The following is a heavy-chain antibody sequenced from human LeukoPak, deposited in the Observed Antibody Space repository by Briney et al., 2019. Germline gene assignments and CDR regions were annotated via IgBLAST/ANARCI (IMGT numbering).Heavy chain of an antibody. Sequence: SETLSLTCTVSGGSISSYYWSWIRQPPGKGLEWIGYIYYSGSTNYNPSIKSQFTISVDTSKDQFSLTLSSVTAADTAVYYCARDRPEGPLGYCSSTSCYRRGISWYFDLWGRGTLVTVAS. J-gene: IGHJ2*01. CDR3: ARDRPEGPLGYCSSTSCYRRGISWYFDL. CDR2: IYYSGST. CDR1: GGSISSYY. V-gene: IGHV4-59*01. D-gene: IGHD2-2*02.